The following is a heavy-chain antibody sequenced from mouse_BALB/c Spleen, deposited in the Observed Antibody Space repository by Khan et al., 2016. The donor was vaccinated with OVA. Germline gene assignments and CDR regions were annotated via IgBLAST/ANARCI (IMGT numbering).Heavy chain of an antibody. CDR3: ARREEVRAPWDYFDY. J-gene: IGHJ2*01. Sequence: QVRLQQSGAELVRPGTSVKMSCKAAGYTFTNYWIGWVKQRPGHGLEWIGDIFPGGGYTNYNEKFKGKATLTADTSSSTAYMQLSSLTSEDSANYYGARREEVRAPWDYFDYWGQGTTLTVSS. CDR1: GYTFTNYW. V-gene: IGHV1-63*02. CDR2: IFPGGGYT. D-gene: IGHD3-1*01.